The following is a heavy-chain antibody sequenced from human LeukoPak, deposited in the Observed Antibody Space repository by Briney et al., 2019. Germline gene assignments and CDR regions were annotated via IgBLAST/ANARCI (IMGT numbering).Heavy chain of an antibody. CDR3: ARERASNNHDNWFDP. CDR2: VNPSGSA. J-gene: IGHJ5*02. CDR1: GASFNDYY. Sequence: SSETLSLTCAVYGASFNDYYWSWIRHSPTKGLEWIGEVNPSGSAKYNPSLRSRVTISADKSKKQFFLRLGPVAAADSGVYYCARERASNNHDNWFDPWGQGTLVTVSS. V-gene: IGHV4-34*01.